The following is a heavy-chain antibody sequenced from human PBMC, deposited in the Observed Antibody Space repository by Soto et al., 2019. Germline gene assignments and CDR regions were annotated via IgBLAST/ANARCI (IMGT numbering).Heavy chain of an antibody. Sequence: QVQLQESGPGLVKPSETLSLTCTVPGGSVSIGTYYWSWIRQPPGKGLEWIGFIHYSGSTNYNPSLESRVTMSVDTSQNHFSLKLTSVNAADTAVYYCTRGSDAYKNGYWGQGTLVTVSS. V-gene: IGHV4-61*03. J-gene: IGHJ4*02. CDR3: TRGSDAYKNGY. D-gene: IGHD2-15*01. CDR2: IHYSGST. CDR1: GGSVSIGTYY.